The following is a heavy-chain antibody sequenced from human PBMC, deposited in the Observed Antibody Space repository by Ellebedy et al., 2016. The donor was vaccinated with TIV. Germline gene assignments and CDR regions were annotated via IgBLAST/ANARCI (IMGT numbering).Heavy chain of an antibody. Sequence: MPSETLSLTCTVSGGSINGYYWSWIRQPAGKGLEWLGRIYCSGISNYNPSPRSRVTMSLDASKNQFSLKLSSVTAADTAVYYCTRGPAPSGYGMDVWGQGSTVTVSS. D-gene: IGHD2-2*01. V-gene: IGHV4-4*07. CDR2: IYCSGIS. CDR1: GGSINGYY. CDR3: TRGPAPSGYGMDV. J-gene: IGHJ6*02.